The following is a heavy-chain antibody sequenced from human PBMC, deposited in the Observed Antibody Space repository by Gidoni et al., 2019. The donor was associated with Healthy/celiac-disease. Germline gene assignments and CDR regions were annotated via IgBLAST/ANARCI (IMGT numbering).Heavy chain of an antibody. D-gene: IGHD2-21*01. CDR1: VFSFSSSG. Sequence: QVQLVESGGGVVQPGRSLRLSCTASVFSFSSSGMHWVRQAPGKGLERVAVIWYDGSKKYYEDVVKGRFTISRDNSKNTLYLQMNSLRAEDTAVYYCARDYVVAGPVDYFDYWGQGTLVTVSS. V-gene: IGHV3-33*01. J-gene: IGHJ4*02. CDR2: IWYDGSKK. CDR3: ARDYVVAGPVDYFDY.